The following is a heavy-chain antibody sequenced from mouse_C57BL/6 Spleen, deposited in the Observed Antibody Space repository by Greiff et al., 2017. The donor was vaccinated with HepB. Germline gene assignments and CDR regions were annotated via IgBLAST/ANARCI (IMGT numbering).Heavy chain of an antibody. V-gene: IGHV1-80*01. D-gene: IGHD1-1*01. J-gene: IGHJ1*03. CDR2: IYPGDGDT. CDR1: GYAFSSYW. Sequence: VQLQQSGAELVKPGASVKISCKASGYAFSSYWMNWVKQRPGKGLEWIGQIYPGDGDTNYNGKFKGKATLTADKSSSPAYMQLSSLTSEDSAVYFCAREGATVVATYWYFDVWGTGTTVTVSS. CDR3: AREGATVVATYWYFDV.